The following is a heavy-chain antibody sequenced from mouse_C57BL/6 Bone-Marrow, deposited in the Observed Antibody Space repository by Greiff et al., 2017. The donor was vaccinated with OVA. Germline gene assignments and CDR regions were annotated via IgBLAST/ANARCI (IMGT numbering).Heavy chain of an antibody. CDR1: GYTFTSYW. CDR2: IDPSDSYT. Sequence: QVQLQQPGAKLVKPGASVKLSCKASGYTFTSYWMQWVKQRPGQGLEWIGEIDPSDSYTNYNQKFKGKATLTVDTSSSTAYMQLSSLTSEDSAVYYCARGMVKRYFDVWGTGTTVTVSS. V-gene: IGHV1-50*01. D-gene: IGHD2-1*01. CDR3: ARGMVKRYFDV. J-gene: IGHJ1*03.